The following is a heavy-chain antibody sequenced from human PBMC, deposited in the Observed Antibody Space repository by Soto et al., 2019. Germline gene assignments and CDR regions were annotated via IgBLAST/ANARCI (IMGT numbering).Heavy chain of an antibody. J-gene: IGHJ4*02. CDR2: INFDESTT. CDR3: VTAGRTAGHVYPFDD. D-gene: IGHD3-16*01. Sequence: EVQLVESGGGLVQPGGSLRLSCAASGFTFSNYWMHWVRQAPGKGLVWVSRINFDESTTTYADSVQGRFTISRDNAKNTLYLQLTSLRAEDTAIYYWVTAGRTAGHVYPFDDWGQGALVTVSS. CDR1: GFTFSNYW. V-gene: IGHV3-74*01.